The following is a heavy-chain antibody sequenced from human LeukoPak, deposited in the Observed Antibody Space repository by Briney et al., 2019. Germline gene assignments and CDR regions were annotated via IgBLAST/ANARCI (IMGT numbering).Heavy chain of an antibody. D-gene: IGHD2-2*01. Sequence: PSETLSLTCAVYGGSFSGYYWSWIRQPPGKGLEWIGEVNHSGSTNYNPSLKSRVTISVDTSKNQFSLKLSSVTAADTAVYYCVRGVVSVAIDWFDPWGQGTLVTVSS. J-gene: IGHJ5*02. V-gene: IGHV4-34*01. CDR1: GGSFSGYY. CDR3: VRGVVSVAIDWFDP. CDR2: VNHSGST.